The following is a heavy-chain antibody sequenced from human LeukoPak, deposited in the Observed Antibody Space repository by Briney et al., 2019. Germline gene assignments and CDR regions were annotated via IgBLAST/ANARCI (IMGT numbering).Heavy chain of an antibody. CDR3: ARVEMATINFDY. Sequence: GASVKVSCKASGYTFTGYYMHWVRQAPGQGLEWMGGIIPIFGTANYAQKFQGRVTITADKSTSTAYMELSSLRSEDTAVYYCARVEMATINFDYWGQGTLVTVSS. CDR1: GYTFTGYY. V-gene: IGHV1-69*06. CDR2: IIPIFGTA. J-gene: IGHJ4*02. D-gene: IGHD5-24*01.